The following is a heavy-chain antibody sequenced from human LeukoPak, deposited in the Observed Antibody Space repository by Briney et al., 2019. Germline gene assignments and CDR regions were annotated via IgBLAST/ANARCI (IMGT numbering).Heavy chain of an antibody. CDR3: ARDSRSDYCDSSGYYDY. J-gene: IGHJ4*02. Sequence: GGSLRLSCAASGFTFSSYGMHWVRQAPGKGLEWVAVISYDGSNKYYADSVKGRFTISRDNSKNTLYLQMNSLRAEDTAVYYCARDSRSDYCDSSGYYDYWGQGTLVTVSS. D-gene: IGHD3-22*01. CDR1: GFTFSSYG. V-gene: IGHV3-30*03. CDR2: ISYDGSNK.